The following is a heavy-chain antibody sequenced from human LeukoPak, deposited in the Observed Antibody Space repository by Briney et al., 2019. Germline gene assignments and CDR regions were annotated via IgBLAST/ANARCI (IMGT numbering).Heavy chain of an antibody. CDR1: GGSISSGGYY. CDR2: IYYSGST. D-gene: IGHD1-26*01. Sequence: SETLSLTCTVSGGSISSGGYYWSWIRQPPGKGLEWIGYIYYSGSTNYNPSLKSRVTVSVDTSKNQFSLKLSSVTAADTAVYYCARSGSSKGGYFDYWGQGTLVTVSS. V-gene: IGHV4-61*08. J-gene: IGHJ4*02. CDR3: ARSGSSKGGYFDY.